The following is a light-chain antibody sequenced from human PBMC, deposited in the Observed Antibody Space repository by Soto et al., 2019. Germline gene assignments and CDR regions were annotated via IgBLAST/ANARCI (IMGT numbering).Light chain of an antibody. CDR3: QQYGSSPLT. Sequence: EIVLTQSPGTLSLSPGERATLSCRASQSVSSSYLAWYQQNPGQAPRLLIYGASSRATGIQDRFSGSGSGTDFTLTISRLEAEDFAVYYCQQYGSSPLTFGGGTKVEIK. V-gene: IGKV3-20*01. CDR2: GAS. J-gene: IGKJ4*01. CDR1: QSVSSSY.